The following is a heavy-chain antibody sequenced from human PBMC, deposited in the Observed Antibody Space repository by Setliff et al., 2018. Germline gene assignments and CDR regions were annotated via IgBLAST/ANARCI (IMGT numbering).Heavy chain of an antibody. J-gene: IGHJ5*02. V-gene: IGHV1-2*02. CDR1: GYTFTNYG. Sequence: ASVKVSCKASGYTFTNYGITWGRQATGQGPEWMGWINPNTGGTTYAQKFQGRVTTTRDTSITAASMELSSLRSDDTAVYYCARVAIMGPPSWGQGTLVTVSS. D-gene: IGHD3-16*01. CDR3: ARVAIMGPPS. CDR2: INPNTGGT.